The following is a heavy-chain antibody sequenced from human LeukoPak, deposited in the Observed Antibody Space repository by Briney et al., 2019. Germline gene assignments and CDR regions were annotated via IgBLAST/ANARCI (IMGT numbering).Heavy chain of an antibody. J-gene: IGHJ4*02. CDR3: ARGGLPASFDY. Sequence: ASVKVSCMASGYTFTGSYLHWVRQAPGQGLEWMGWINPNSGDKKYTQTFQGRVTMTRDTSINTAFMELSSLRSDDTALYYCARGGLPASFDYWGQGTLVTVSS. D-gene: IGHD2-21*02. CDR2: INPNSGDK. CDR1: GYTFTGSY. V-gene: IGHV1-2*02.